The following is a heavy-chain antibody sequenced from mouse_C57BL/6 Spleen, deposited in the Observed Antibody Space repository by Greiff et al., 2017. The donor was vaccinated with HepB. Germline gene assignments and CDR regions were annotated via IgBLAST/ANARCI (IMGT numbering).Heavy chain of an antibody. V-gene: IGHV5-4*01. D-gene: IGHD1-1*01. CDR3: AREVITTVGSYYCDY. CDR1: GFTFSSYA. Sequence: EVHLVESGGGLVKPGGSLKLSCAASGFTFSSYAMSWVRQTPEKRLEWVATISDGGSYTYYPDNVKGRFTISRDNAKNNLYLQMSHLKSEDTAMYYCAREVITTVGSYYCDYWGQGTTLTVSS. J-gene: IGHJ2*01. CDR2: ISDGGSYT.